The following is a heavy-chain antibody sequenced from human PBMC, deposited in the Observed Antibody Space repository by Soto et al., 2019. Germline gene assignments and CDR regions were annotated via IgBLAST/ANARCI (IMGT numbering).Heavy chain of an antibody. CDR1: GCTFSNAW. Sequence: GWLRRACSASGCTFSNAWMSWVRQAAGKGLEWVGLIRSNADGGTTNYAAPAKDRFTMSRDDSKNTLYLQMNSLKTDDTDVYYCTTDAAGYCSSTTCNTPQNWFDPWGQGTLVTVSS. J-gene: IGHJ5*02. CDR3: TTDAAGYCSSTTCNTPQNWFDP. V-gene: IGHV3-15*01. D-gene: IGHD2-2*01. CDR2: IRSNADGGTT.